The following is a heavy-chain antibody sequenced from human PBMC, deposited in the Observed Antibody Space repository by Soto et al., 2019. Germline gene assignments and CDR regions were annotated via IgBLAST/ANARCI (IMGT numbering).Heavy chain of an antibody. V-gene: IGHV1-2*04. CDR1: GYTFTGYY. J-gene: IGHJ4*02. D-gene: IGHD6-6*01. CDR2: INPNSGGT. CDR3: ARVSDSISSPYFDY. Sequence: ASVKISCKASGYTFTGYYMHWVRQAPGQGLEWMGWINPNSGGTNYAQKFQGWVTMTRDTSISTAYMERSRLRSDDTAFYYWARVSDSISSPYFDYWGQGTLVTVSS.